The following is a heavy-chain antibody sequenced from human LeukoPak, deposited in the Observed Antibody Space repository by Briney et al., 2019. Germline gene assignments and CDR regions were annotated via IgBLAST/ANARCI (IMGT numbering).Heavy chain of an antibody. J-gene: IGHJ4*02. Sequence: ASVKVSCKASGYTFTSYYMHWVRQAPGQGLEWMGIINPSGGSTSYAQKFQGRVTMTRDMSTSTVYMELSSLRSEDTAVYYCARDGNRRDGYIGVAVEIVYWGQGTLVTVSS. CDR2: INPSGGST. D-gene: IGHD5-24*01. CDR1: GYTFTSYY. V-gene: IGHV1-46*01. CDR3: ARDGNRRDGYIGVAVEIVY.